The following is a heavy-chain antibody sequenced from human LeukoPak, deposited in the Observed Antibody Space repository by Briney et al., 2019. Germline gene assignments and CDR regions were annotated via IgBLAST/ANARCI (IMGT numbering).Heavy chain of an antibody. J-gene: IGHJ5*02. CDR1: GYSFTSYC. Sequence: GESLKISCKGSGYSFTSYCTGWVREMPGKGLEWMGFIYPGGANTSYAPSFQGRFTISADKSISTAYLQWSSLKASDTAMYYCARRNYDSCWFDPWGQGTLVTVSS. CDR3: ARRNYDSCWFDP. V-gene: IGHV5-51*01. D-gene: IGHD3-3*01. CDR2: IYPGGANT.